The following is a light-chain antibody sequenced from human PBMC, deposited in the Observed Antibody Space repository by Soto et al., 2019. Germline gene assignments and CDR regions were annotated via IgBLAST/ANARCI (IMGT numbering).Light chain of an antibody. CDR1: QSISSY. Sequence: DIRMTQSPSSLSASVGDRVTITCRASQSISSYLNWYQQKPGKAPKLLIYAASSLQSGVPSRFSGSGSGTDFTLTISSLQPEDFATYYCQQSYSTGQYTFGQGTKLEIK. CDR3: QQSYSTGQYT. CDR2: AAS. J-gene: IGKJ2*01. V-gene: IGKV1-39*01.